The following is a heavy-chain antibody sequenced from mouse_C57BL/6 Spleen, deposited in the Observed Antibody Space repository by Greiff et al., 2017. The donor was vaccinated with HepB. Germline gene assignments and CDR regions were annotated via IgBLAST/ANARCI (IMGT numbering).Heavy chain of an antibody. Sequence: EVQLQESGGGLVKPGGSLKLSCAASGFTFSSYAMSWVRQTPEKRLEWVATISDGGSYTYYPDNVKGRFTISRDNAKNNLYLQMSHLKSEDTAMYYCARDPDDYYYAMDYWGQGTSVTVSS. D-gene: IGHD2-4*01. J-gene: IGHJ4*01. V-gene: IGHV5-4*01. CDR2: ISDGGSYT. CDR3: ARDPDDYYYAMDY. CDR1: GFTFSSYA.